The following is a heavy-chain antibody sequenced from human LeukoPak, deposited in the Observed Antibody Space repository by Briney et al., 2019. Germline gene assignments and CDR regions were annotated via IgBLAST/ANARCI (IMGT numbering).Heavy chain of an antibody. D-gene: IGHD2-21*02. CDR1: GFSFRSHA. V-gene: IGHV3-23*01. CDR3: AKYICGGDCYDTFDY. J-gene: IGHJ4*02. Sequence: PGGSLRLSCAASGFSFRSHAMTWVRQAPGKGLEWVSAISDSGDSTHYADSVKGRFTISRDDSKDTLYLQMNSLRAEDTAVYYCAKYICGGDCYDTFDYWGQGTLVTVSS. CDR2: ISDSGDST.